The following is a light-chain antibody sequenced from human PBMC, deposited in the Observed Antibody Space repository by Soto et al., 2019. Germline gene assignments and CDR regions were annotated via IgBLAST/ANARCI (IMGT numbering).Light chain of an antibody. J-gene: IGLJ2*01. V-gene: IGLV1-40*01. CDR1: SSNIGAGYD. CDR2: ANT. Sequence: QSVLTQLPSVSGAPGQRVTISCIGSSSNIGAGYDVHWYQQLPGTAPKLLIFANTDRPSGVPDRFSGSKSGTSASLAITGLQAEDEADYYCQSYDSSLTVAVFGGGTKLTVL. CDR3: QSYDSSLTVAV.